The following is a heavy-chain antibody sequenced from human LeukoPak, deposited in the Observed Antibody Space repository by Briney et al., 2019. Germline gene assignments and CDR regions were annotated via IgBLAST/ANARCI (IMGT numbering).Heavy chain of an antibody. CDR1: GYTFTIYG. J-gene: IGHJ4*02. V-gene: IGHV1-18*01. CDR2: ISAYNGNT. Sequence: ASVKVSCKASGYTFTIYGISWVRQAPGQGLEWMGWISAYNGNTNYAQKLQGRVTMTTDTSTSTAYMKLRSLRSDDTAVYYCARVVRGVIITPGDYWGQGTLVTVSS. D-gene: IGHD3-10*01. CDR3: ARVVRGVIITPGDY.